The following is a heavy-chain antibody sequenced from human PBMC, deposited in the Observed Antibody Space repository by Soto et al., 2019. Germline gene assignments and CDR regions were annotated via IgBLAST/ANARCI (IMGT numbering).Heavy chain of an antibody. CDR3: ARSAPPIDY. CDR2: INAGKGNT. V-gene: IGHV1-3*01. J-gene: IGHJ4*02. CDR1: GYIFTSYA. Sequence: ASVKVSCKASGYIFTSYAMHWERQAPGQRLEWMGWINAGKGNTKYSQKFQGRVTITRDTSASTAYMELSSLRSEDTAVYYCARSAPPIDYWGQGSLVTVSS.